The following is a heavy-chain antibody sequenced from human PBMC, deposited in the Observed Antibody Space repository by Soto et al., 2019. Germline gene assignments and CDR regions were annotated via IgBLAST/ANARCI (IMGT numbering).Heavy chain of an antibody. D-gene: IGHD6-19*01. CDR1: GFTFSSYS. J-gene: IGHJ4*02. CDR2: ISSSSSYI. CDR3: ARDEGVAGPGSHHIYY. Sequence: GGSLRLSCAASGFTFSSYSMNWVRQAPGKGLEWVSSISSSSSYIYYADSVKGRFTISRDNAKNSLYLQMNSLRAEDTAVYYCARDEGVAGPGSHHIYYWGQGTLVTVSS. V-gene: IGHV3-21*01.